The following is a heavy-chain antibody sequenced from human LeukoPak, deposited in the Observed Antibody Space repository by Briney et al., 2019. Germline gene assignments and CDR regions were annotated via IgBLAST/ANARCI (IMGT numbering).Heavy chain of an antibody. J-gene: IGHJ4*02. V-gene: IGHV3-23*01. CDR2: ISGSGGGT. CDR3: AKVPPRDDSSGYYDY. Sequence: PGGSLRLSCAASGFTFSSFAMSWVRQAPGKGLEWVSGISGSGGGTYYAGSVKGRFTISRDNSKNTLFLQMNSLRAEDTAVYYCAKVPPRDDSSGYYDYWGQGTLVTVSS. D-gene: IGHD3-22*01. CDR1: GFTFSSFA.